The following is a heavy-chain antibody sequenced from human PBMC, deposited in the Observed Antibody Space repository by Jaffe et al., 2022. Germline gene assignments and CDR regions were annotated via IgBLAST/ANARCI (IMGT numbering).Heavy chain of an antibody. CDR3: AREGGGDYGDYLTY. CDR2: IYSGGST. V-gene: IGHV3-66*02. J-gene: IGHJ4*02. CDR1: GFTVSDNY. Sequence: EVQLVESGGGLVQPGGSLRLSCAASGFTVSDNYMSWIRQAPGKGLEWVSVIYSGGSTYYADSVKGRFTISRDNSKNTLYLQMSSLRAEDTAVYYCAREGGGDYGDYLTYWGQGTLVTVSS. D-gene: IGHD4-17*01.